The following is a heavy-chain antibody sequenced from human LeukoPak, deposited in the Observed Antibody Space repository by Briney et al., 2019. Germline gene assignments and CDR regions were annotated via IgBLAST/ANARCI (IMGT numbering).Heavy chain of an antibody. CDR3: ARDSWTSIAAAGTGLRPDPDDY. J-gene: IGHJ4*02. Sequence: PGGSLRLSCAASGFTFSSYAMSWVRQAPGKGLEWVSGISGSGGSTYYADSVKGRYTISRDNSKNTLYLQMNSLRAEDTAVYYCARDSWTSIAAAGTGLRPDPDDYWGQGTLVTVSS. CDR2: ISGSGGST. V-gene: IGHV3-23*01. D-gene: IGHD6-13*01. CDR1: GFTFSSYA.